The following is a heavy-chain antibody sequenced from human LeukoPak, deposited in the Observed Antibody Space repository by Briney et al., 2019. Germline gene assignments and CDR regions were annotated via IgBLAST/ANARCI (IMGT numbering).Heavy chain of an antibody. V-gene: IGHV1-2*02. J-gene: IGHJ6*03. D-gene: IGHD6-19*01. CDR3: ARDLYQWLPSTRPRDYYYYMDV. Sequence: ASVKVSCKASGYTFTGYYTHWVRQAPGQGLEYMGWINPNSGGTNYAQKFQGRVTMTRDTSISTAYMELSRLRSDDTAVYYCARDLYQWLPSTRPRDYYYYMDVWGEGTTVTVSS. CDR2: INPNSGGT. CDR1: GYTFTGYY.